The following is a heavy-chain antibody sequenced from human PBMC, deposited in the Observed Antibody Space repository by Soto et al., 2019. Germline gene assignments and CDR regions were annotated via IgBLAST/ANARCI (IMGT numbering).Heavy chain of an antibody. Sequence: QVQLVESGGGVVQPGRSLRLSCAASGFAFSSYGMHWVRQAPGKGLEWVAVIWYDGSNKYYADSVKGRFTISRDNSKNTLYLQMNSLRAEDTAVYYCARDRGKQMAMKGIDYWGQGTLVTVSS. J-gene: IGHJ4*02. D-gene: IGHD2-21*01. V-gene: IGHV3-33*01. CDR1: GFAFSSYG. CDR3: ARDRGKQMAMKGIDY. CDR2: IWYDGSNK.